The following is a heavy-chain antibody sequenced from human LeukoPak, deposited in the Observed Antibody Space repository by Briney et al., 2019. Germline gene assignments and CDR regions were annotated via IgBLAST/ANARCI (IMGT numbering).Heavy chain of an antibody. CDR1: GYTFTSYG. D-gene: IGHD3-10*01. J-gene: IGHJ4*02. CDR3: ATGQGSYYPLGY. Sequence: ASVKVSCKASGYTFTSYGISWVRQAPGQGLEWMGWISAYNGNTNYAQKLQGRVTMTTDTSTSTAYMELSSLRSEDTAVYYCATGQGSYYPLGYWGQGTLVTVSS. CDR2: ISAYNGNT. V-gene: IGHV1-18*01.